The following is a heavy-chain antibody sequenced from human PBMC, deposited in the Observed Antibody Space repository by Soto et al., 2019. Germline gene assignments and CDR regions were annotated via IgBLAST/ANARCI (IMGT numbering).Heavy chain of an antibody. CDR1: GFTFSSYA. CDR2: ISYDGSNK. J-gene: IGHJ5*02. V-gene: IGHV3-30-3*01. D-gene: IGHD2-15*01. CDR3: ARDRGHCSGGSCYRGCFDP. Sequence: GGSLRLSCAASGFTFSSYAMHWVRQAPGKGLEWVAVISYDGSNKYYADSVKGRFTISRDNSKNTLYLQMNSLRAEDTAVYYCARDRGHCSGGSCYRGCFDPWGQGTLVTVSS.